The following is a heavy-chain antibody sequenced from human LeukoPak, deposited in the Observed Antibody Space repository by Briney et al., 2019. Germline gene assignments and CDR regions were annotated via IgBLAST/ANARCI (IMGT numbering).Heavy chain of an antibody. CDR3: ARDRTTYGRWAFDI. CDR1: GYTFTSYD. V-gene: IGHV1-69*05. CDR2: IIPIFGTA. Sequence: SVKVSCKASGYTFTSYDINWVRQAPGQGLEWMGGIIPIFGTANYAQKFQGRVTITTDESTSTAYMELSSLRSEDTAVYYCARDRTTYGRWAFDIWGQGTMVTVSS. D-gene: IGHD3-16*01. J-gene: IGHJ3*02.